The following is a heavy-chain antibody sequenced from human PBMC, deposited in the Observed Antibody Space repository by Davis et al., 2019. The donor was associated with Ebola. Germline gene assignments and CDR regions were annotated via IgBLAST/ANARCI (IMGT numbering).Heavy chain of an antibody. Sequence: SVKVSCKASGGTFSSYAISWVRQAPGQGLEWMGGIIPIFGTANYAQKFQGRVTITADESTSTAYMELSSLRSEDTAVYYCARGVSHSSSWPNWFDPWGQGTLVTVSS. V-gene: IGHV1-69*13. D-gene: IGHD6-13*01. CDR1: GGTFSSYA. J-gene: IGHJ5*02. CDR3: ARGVSHSSSWPNWFDP. CDR2: IIPIFGTA.